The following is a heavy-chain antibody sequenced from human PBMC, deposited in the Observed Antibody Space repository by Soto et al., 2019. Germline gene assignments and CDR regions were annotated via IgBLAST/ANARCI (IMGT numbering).Heavy chain of an antibody. V-gene: IGHV4-30-4*01. D-gene: IGHD3-22*01. CDR3: AREIVVNWFDP. J-gene: IGHJ5*02. CDR2: IYYSGST. Sequence: PSETLSLTCTVSGGSISSGDYYWSWIRQPPGKCLEWIGYIYYSGSTYYNPSLKSRVTIXXXTXXXXXSLXLSXVTXADTAVYYCAREIVVNWFDPWGQGTLVTVSS. CDR1: GGSISSGDYY.